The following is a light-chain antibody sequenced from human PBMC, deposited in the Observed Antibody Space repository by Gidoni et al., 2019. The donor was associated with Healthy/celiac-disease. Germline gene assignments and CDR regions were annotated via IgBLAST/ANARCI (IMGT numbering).Light chain of an antibody. Sequence: DIVMTQSPDSLAVSLGERATINCKSSQSVLYCSNNKNYLAWYQQKPGQPPKLLIYWASTRESGVPDRFSGSGSGTDFTLTIGSLQAEDVAVYYCQQYYSTPHTFGQGTKLEIK. V-gene: IGKV4-1*01. J-gene: IGKJ2*01. CDR1: QSVLYCSNNKNY. CDR3: QQYYSTPHT. CDR2: WAS.